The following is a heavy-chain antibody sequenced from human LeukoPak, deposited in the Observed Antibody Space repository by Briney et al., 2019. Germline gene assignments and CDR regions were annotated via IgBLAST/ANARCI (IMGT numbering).Heavy chain of an antibody. CDR3: ARDLGKGVVPFNWFDP. Sequence: GGSLRLSCAASGFTFSSYSMNWVRRAPGKGLEWVSSISSSSSYIYYADSVKGRFTISRDNAKNSLYLQMNSLRAEDTAVYYCARDLGKGVVPFNWFDPWGQGTLVTVSS. CDR2: ISSSSSYI. D-gene: IGHD2-2*01. J-gene: IGHJ5*02. V-gene: IGHV3-21*01. CDR1: GFTFSSYS.